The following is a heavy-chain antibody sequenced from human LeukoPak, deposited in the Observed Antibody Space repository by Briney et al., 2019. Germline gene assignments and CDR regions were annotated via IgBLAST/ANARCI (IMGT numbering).Heavy chain of an antibody. D-gene: IGHD6-6*01. J-gene: IGHJ4*02. Sequence: SETLSLTCAVYGGSFSGYYWSWIRQPPGKGVEWIGEINHSWSNKQNPSLKSRVTISVDTSKNQFSLKLSSVTAGDTAVYYCARAMSIAARLQTIFDFWGQGTLVTVSS. CDR3: ARAMSIAARLQTIFDF. CDR2: INHSWSN. CDR1: GGSFSGYY. V-gene: IGHV4-34*01.